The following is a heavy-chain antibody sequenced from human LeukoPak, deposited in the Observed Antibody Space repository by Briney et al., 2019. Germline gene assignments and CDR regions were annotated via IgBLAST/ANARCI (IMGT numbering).Heavy chain of an antibody. Sequence: GSLRLSCAASGFTVSSNYMSWVRQAPGKGLEWVSVIYSGGSTYYADSVKGRFTISRDNSKNTLYLQMNSLRAEDTAVYYCARAMGIAVAAVDYWGQGTLVTVSS. CDR3: ARAMGIAVAAVDY. V-gene: IGHV3-66*01. J-gene: IGHJ4*02. D-gene: IGHD6-19*01. CDR1: GFTVSSNY. CDR2: IYSGGST.